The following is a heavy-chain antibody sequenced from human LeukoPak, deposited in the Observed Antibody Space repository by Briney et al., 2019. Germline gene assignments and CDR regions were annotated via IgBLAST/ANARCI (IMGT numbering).Heavy chain of an antibody. CDR1: GGSISSYY. Sequence: SETLPLTCTVSGGSISSYYWSWIRQPAGKGLEWIGRIYTSGSTNYSPSLKSRVTMSVDTSKNQFSLKLSSVTAADTAVYFCARGPYSYDSSGAFDIWGQGTMVTVSS. V-gene: IGHV4-4*07. J-gene: IGHJ3*02. CDR3: ARGPYSYDSSGAFDI. D-gene: IGHD3-22*01. CDR2: IYTSGST.